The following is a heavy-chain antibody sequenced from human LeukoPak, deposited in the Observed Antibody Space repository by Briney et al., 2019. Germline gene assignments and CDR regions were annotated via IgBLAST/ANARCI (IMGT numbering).Heavy chain of an antibody. D-gene: IGHD1-1*01. J-gene: IGHJ4*02. CDR3: AREAERRIVN. Sequence: PSEDLSLTCVVSGFSISSGYYWGWIRQPPGRGLEWIVNSHPSGTTFYNSSLKSRVAMSIDTSKNQFSLKLVSVTAADTPVYYCAREAERRIVNWGQGTLVTVSS. CDR1: GFSISSGYY. V-gene: IGHV4-38-2*02. CDR2: SHPSGTT.